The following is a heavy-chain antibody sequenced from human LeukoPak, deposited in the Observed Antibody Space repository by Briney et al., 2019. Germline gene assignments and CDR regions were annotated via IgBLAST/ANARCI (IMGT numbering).Heavy chain of an antibody. D-gene: IGHD3-22*01. CDR2: INPNSGGT. J-gene: IGHJ4*02. V-gene: IGHV1-2*02. CDR1: GYTFTGYY. Sequence: ASVKVSCKASGYTFTGYYMHWVRQAPGQGLEWMGWINPNSGGTNYAQKFQGRVTMTRDTSISTAYMELRSLRSDDTAVYYCARDSVAYYYDSSGYSYYFDYWGQGTLVTVSS. CDR3: ARDSVAYYYDSSGYSYYFDY.